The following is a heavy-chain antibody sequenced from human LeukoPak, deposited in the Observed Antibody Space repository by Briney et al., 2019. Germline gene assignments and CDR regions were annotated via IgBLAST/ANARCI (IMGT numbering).Heavy chain of an antibody. V-gene: IGHV1-2*02. CDR3: ARLSGYCSGGYCYFDY. Sequence: ASVKVSCTAFGYTFTGYYMHWVRQAPGQGLEWMGWINPNSGGTDYAQKFQGRVTLTRDKSISTAYMELSGLRSDDTAVYYCARLSGYCSGGYCYFDYWGQGTLVTVSS. CDR2: INPNSGGT. D-gene: IGHD2-15*01. CDR1: GYTFTGYY. J-gene: IGHJ4*02.